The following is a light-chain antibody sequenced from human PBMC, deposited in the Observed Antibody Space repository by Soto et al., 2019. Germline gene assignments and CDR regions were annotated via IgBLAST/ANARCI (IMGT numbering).Light chain of an antibody. J-gene: IGLJ2*01. CDR2: GNS. CDR3: RSYDSSLSVV. Sequence: QSVLTQPPSVSGAPGQRVTISCTGSSSNIGAGYDVHWYQQLPGTAPKLLIYGNSNRPSGVPDRFSGSKSGTSASLAITNLQAEDEADYYCRSYDSSLSVVFGGGTKVTVL. V-gene: IGLV1-40*01. CDR1: SSNIGAGYD.